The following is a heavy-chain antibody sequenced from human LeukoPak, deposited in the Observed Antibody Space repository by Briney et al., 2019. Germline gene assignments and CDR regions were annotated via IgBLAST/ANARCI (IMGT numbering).Heavy chain of an antibody. CDR2: INHRSGAT. D-gene: IGHD1-7*01. CDR3: ARAIGGTLGGAFDL. V-gene: IGHV1-2*02. Sequence: ASVKVSCKAYGYTFRDYVLYWAWQAPAQRLELMGWINHRSGATRYAEKMQGRVTMTRDTAISTAYMDLSRMGSDDTAIYYCARAIGGTLGGAFDLWGQGTMVIVSS. J-gene: IGHJ3*01. CDR1: GYTFRDYV.